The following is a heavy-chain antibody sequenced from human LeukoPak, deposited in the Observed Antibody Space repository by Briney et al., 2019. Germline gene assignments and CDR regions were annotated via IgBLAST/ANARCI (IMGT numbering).Heavy chain of an antibody. CDR3: VRTRDGYNPCVDY. CDR2: INPNGGGT. V-gene: IGHV1-2*02. D-gene: IGHD5-24*01. CDR1: GYTFTSYD. J-gene: IGHJ4*02. Sequence: GGSLKLSCAASGYTFTSYDMHWVRQAPGKGLEWMAGINPNGGGTNYADTLQGRFTMTRDKSNSTAYLELNSLRSDDTAVYYCVRTRDGYNPCVDYWGQGTLVTVSS.